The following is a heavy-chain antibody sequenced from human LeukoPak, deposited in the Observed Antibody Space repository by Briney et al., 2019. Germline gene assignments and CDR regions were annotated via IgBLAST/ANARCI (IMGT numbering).Heavy chain of an antibody. D-gene: IGHD2-2*01. CDR3: ARVFNDLVVPDYYMDV. Sequence: GGSLRLSCAASGFTFSSYSMNWVRQAPGKGLEWVSYISSSSSTIYYADSVKGRFTISRDNAKNSLYLQMNSLRAEDTAVYYCARVFNDLVVPDYYMDVWGKGTTVTVSS. J-gene: IGHJ6*03. CDR1: GFTFSSYS. V-gene: IGHV3-48*01. CDR2: ISSSSSTI.